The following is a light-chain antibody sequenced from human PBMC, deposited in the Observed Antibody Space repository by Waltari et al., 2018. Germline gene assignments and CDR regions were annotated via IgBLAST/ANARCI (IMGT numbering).Light chain of an antibody. CDR1: QSISSH. CDR2: AAS. J-gene: IGKJ5*01. CDR3: QQSYSTPPT. Sequence: DIQMTQSPSSLSASVGDRVTITCRASQSISSHLNWYQQKPRKAPKLLINAASSLQSGVPSRFSGSGSGTDFTLTISSLQPEDFATYYCQQSYSTPPTFGQGTRLEIK. V-gene: IGKV1-39*01.